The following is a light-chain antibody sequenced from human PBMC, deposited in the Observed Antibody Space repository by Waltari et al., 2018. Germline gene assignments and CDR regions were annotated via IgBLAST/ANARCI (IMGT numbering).Light chain of an antibody. J-gene: IGKJ1*01. V-gene: IGKV3-15*01. CDR1: QSIRSN. CDR3: QQYDNWLGT. Sequence: EIVMTQSPATLSVFPGERATLSCRASQSIRSNLAWYQPKPGQAPRLLIYGASTRATGIPARFSGSGSGVDFTLTISSLQSEDVAVYFCQQYDNWLGTFGQGTKVEIK. CDR2: GAS.